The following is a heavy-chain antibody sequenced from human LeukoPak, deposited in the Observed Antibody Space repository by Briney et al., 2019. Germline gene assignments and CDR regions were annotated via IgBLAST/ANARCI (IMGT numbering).Heavy chain of an antibody. J-gene: IGHJ4*02. D-gene: IGHD3-3*01. Sequence: GGSLRRSCAASGFTFSSYAIHWVRQAPGQGLEGRAVISYDGSNKYYADSVKGRFTISRDNSKNTLYLQMNSLRAEDTAVYYCARETYYDFWSGAGGFDYWGQGTLVTVSS. V-gene: IGHV3-30*04. CDR3: ARETYYDFWSGAGGFDY. CDR2: ISYDGSNK. CDR1: GFTFSSYA.